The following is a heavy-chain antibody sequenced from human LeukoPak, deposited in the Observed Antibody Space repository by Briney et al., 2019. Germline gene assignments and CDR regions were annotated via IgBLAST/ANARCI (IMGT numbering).Heavy chain of an antibody. CDR3: TRDFDP. V-gene: IGHV3-7*01. Sequence: AGSLRLSCVASGLSFGNYWMDWVRQAPGKGLEWVGNIKQDGSEKYYVDSVKGRFTISRDNAKNSLYLDMNSLRVEDTAIYYCTRDFDPWGQGTLVTVSS. CDR2: IKQDGSEK. J-gene: IGHJ5*02. CDR1: GLSFGNYW.